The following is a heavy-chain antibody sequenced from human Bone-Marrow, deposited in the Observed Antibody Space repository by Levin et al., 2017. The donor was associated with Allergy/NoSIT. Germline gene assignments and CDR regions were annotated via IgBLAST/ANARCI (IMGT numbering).Heavy chain of an antibody. Sequence: KISCKASGGSFAAYGISWVRQAPGQGLEWMGGIIPTFGTSNYAQKFQGRVTITADKSTSTVYMGLSSLRSEDSAVYYCAGDYYASGSTFYYYYYMDVWGKGTTVTVSS. CDR2: IIPTFGTS. CDR1: GGSFAAYG. V-gene: IGHV1-69*06. J-gene: IGHJ6*03. D-gene: IGHD3-10*01. CDR3: AGDYYASGSTFYYYYYMDV.